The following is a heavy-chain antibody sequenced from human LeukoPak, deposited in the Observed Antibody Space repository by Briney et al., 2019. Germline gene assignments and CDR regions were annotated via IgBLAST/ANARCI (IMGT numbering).Heavy chain of an antibody. CDR1: GFTFSDYD. CDR2: IGTAGDT. CDR3: ARVAKERVGGVYYFDY. J-gene: IGHJ4*02. D-gene: IGHD1-1*01. V-gene: IGHV3-13*01. Sequence: VGSLRLSCAASGFTFSDYDMHSVRHATGKGLEWVSAIGTAGDTYYTGSVKGRFTISRENAKNSLYLQMNSLRAGDTAVYYCARVAKERVGGVYYFDYWGQGTLVTVSS.